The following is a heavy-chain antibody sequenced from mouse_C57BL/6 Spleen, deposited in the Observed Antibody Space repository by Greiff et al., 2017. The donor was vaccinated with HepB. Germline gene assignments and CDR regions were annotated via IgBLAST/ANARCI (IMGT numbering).Heavy chain of an antibody. CDR3: ARDRNYYGNSHFDY. CDR2: ISDGGSYT. V-gene: IGHV5-4*01. CDR1: GFTFSSYA. Sequence: DVHLVESGGGLVKPGGSLKLSCAASGFTFSSYAMSWVRQTPEKRLEWVATISDGGSYTYYPDNVKGRFTISRDNAKNNLYLQMSHLKSEDTAMYYCARDRNYYGNSHFDYWGQGTTLTVSS. D-gene: IGHD1-1*01. J-gene: IGHJ2*01.